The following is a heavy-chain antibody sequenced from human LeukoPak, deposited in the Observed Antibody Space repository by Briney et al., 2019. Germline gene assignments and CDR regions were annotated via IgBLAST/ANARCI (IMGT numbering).Heavy chain of an antibody. CDR3: ARSIVVVVAATRGFDP. CDR2: INPSGGST. J-gene: IGHJ5*02. D-gene: IGHD2-15*01. V-gene: IGHV1-46*01. CDR1: GYTFTSYY. Sequence: ASVKVSCKASGYTFTSYYMHWVRQAPGQGLEWMGIINPSGGSTSYAQKFRGRVTMTRDTSTSTVYMELSSLRSEDTAVYYCARSIVVVVAATRGFDPWGQGTLVTVSS.